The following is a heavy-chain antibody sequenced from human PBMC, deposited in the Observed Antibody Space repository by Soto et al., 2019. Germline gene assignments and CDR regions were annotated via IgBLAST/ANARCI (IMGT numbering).Heavy chain of an antibody. CDR3: TPGLGY. D-gene: IGHD4-17*01. V-gene: IGHV4-4*02. CDR1: GGSISSSNW. Sequence: SETLSLTCAVSGGSISSSNWWSWVRQPQGKGLEWIGKIYHSGSTNNNPSLKSQVTISVDKSKNQFSLKLSSVTAADTAVYYCTPGLGYWGQGTLVTVSS. CDR2: IYHSGST. J-gene: IGHJ4*02.